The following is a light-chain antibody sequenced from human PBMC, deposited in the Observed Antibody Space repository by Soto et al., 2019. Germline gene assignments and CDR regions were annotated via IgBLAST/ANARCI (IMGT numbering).Light chain of an antibody. CDR2: DVP. V-gene: IGLV2-11*01. J-gene: IGLJ2*01. CDR1: SSDVGRYHY. Sequence: QSALTQPRSVSGSPGQSVTISCTGTSSDVGRYHYVSWYQPHPGKAPTLMIYDVPQRPAGVRDRSSGSKAGTAASVTICGLQAEDEADYCGCSYAGSYTAVFGGGTKVTVL. CDR3: CSYAGSYTAV.